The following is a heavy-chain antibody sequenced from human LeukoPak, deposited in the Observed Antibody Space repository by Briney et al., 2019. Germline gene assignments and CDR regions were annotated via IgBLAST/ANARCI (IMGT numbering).Heavy chain of an antibody. CDR3: ARAGDSSGYEYYFDY. D-gene: IGHD3-22*01. Sequence: SETLFLTCSVSGGSISSYYWGWIRQPAGKGLEWIGRIYTSGSTNYNPSLKSRVTMSVDMSTNQFSLKLSSVTAADTAVYYCARAGDSSGYEYYFDYWGQGTLVTVSS. CDR2: IYTSGST. J-gene: IGHJ4*02. CDR1: GGSISSYY. V-gene: IGHV4-4*07.